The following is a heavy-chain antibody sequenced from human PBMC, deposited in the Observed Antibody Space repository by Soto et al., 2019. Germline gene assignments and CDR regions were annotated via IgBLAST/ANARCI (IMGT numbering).Heavy chain of an antibody. CDR3: ARENRYCTNGVCYTGDFDY. J-gene: IGHJ4*02. Sequence: PSETLSLTCTVSGGSISSGDYYWSWIRQPPGKGLEWIGYIYYSGSTYYNPSLKSRVTISVDTSKNQFSLKLSSVTAADTAVYYCARENRYCTNGVCYTGDFDYWGQGTLVTVSS. V-gene: IGHV4-30-4*01. CDR1: GGSISSGDYY. D-gene: IGHD2-8*01. CDR2: IYYSGST.